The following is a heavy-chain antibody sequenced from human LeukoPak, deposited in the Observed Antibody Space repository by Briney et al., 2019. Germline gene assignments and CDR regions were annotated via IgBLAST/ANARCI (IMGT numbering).Heavy chain of an antibody. CDR2: INHSGST. D-gene: IGHD1-26*01. V-gene: IGHV4-34*01. J-gene: IGHJ5*02. CDR1: GGPFSGYY. CDR3: ARGLFRGSYRALVWFDP. Sequence: SETLSLTCAVYGGPFSGYYWSWIRQPPGKGLEWIGEINHSGSTNYNPSLKSRVTISVDTSKNKFSLKLSSVTAADTAVYYCARGLFRGSYRALVWFDPWGQGTLVTVSS.